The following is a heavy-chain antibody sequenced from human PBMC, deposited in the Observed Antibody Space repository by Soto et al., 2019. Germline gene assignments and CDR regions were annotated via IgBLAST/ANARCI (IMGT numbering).Heavy chain of an antibody. J-gene: IGHJ4*02. Sequence: GASVKVSCKASGYTFTSYGIHWVRPAPGQRLEWMGWINAANGDTKYSPKFQGRVTITRDTSASTAYMELSSLRSEDTAVYYCARAGDDCSTTNCYMIDYWGQGTLVTAPQ. D-gene: IGHD2-2*02. V-gene: IGHV1-3*01. CDR1: GYTFTSYG. CDR2: INAANGDT. CDR3: ARAGDDCSTTNCYMIDY.